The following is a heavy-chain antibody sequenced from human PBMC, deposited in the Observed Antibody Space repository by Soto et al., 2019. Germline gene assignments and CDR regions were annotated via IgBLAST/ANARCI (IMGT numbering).Heavy chain of an antibody. CDR2: IYYNGNT. Sequence: SETLSLTCSVSGGSISSNYWSWIRLPAGKGLEWIGRIYYNGNTNYNPSLKSRVTMSVDTSKNQFSLNLSSVTAADTAMYYCARERAPEWLRYLDYWGLGALVTVSS. CDR3: ARERAPEWLRYLDY. V-gene: IGHV4-4*07. D-gene: IGHD5-12*01. CDR1: GGSISSNY. J-gene: IGHJ4*01.